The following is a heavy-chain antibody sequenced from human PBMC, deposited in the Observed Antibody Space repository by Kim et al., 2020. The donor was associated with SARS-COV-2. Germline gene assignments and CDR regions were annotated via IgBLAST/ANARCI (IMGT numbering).Heavy chain of an antibody. V-gene: IGHV1-2*06. CDR3: ARGGDGLTGYYSGY. Sequence: ASVKVSCKASGYTFTGYYLHWVRQAPGQGLEWMGRTNPNSGGTNYAQKFQGRVTMTRDTSISTAYMELSGLRSDDTAVYYCARGGDGLTGYYSGYWGQGTLVTVSS. D-gene: IGHD3-9*01. CDR1: GYTFTGYY. J-gene: IGHJ4*02. CDR2: TNPNSGGT.